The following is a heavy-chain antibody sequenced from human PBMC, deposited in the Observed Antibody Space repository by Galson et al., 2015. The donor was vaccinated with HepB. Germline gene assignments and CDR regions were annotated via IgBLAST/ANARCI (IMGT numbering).Heavy chain of an antibody. D-gene: IGHD6-13*01. CDR2: IYPGDSDT. V-gene: IGHV5-51*03. CDR1: GYSFTSYW. CDR3: ARLGEMDSSEYSSSWDYYYYGMDV. Sequence: QSGAEVKKPGESLKISCKGSGYSFTSYWIGWVRQMPGKGLEWMGIIYPGDSDTRYSPSFQGQVTISADKSISTAYLQWSSLKASDTAMYYCARLGEMDSSEYSSSWDYYYYGMDVWGQGTTVTVSS. J-gene: IGHJ6*02.